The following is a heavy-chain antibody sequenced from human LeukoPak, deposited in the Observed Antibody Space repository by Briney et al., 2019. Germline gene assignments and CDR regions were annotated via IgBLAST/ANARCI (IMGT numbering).Heavy chain of an antibody. Sequence: SQTLSLTCVISGDRVSSNSVAWNWIRQSPSGGLEWLGRTYYRYSWYNDYAVSVKSRITIKPDTSKNQFFLQLNSVTPEDTAVYYCARETSHFDYWGQGTLVTVSS. CDR1: GDRVSSNSVA. J-gene: IGHJ4*02. V-gene: IGHV6-1*01. CDR2: TYYRYSWYN. CDR3: ARETSHFDY.